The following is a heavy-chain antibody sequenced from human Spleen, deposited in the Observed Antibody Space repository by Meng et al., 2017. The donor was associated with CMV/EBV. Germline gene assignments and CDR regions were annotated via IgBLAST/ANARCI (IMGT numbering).Heavy chain of an antibody. V-gene: IGHV3-21*01. Sequence: GESLKISCAASGFTFSGYSMNWVRQAPGKGLEWVSCISSSSTYIYYADSVKGRFTISRDNAKNSLYLQMNSLRVEDTAVYYCTRDLENGYASSIKQYWGQGTLVTVSS. CDR2: ISSSSTYI. D-gene: IGHD3-16*01. J-gene: IGHJ4*02. CDR1: GFTFSGYS. CDR3: TRDLENGYASSIKQY.